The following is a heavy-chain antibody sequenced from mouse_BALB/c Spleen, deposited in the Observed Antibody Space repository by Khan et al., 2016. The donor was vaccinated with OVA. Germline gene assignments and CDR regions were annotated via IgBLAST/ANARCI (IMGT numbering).Heavy chain of an antibody. D-gene: IGHD1-1*02. CDR3: ARAGYGGFAY. Sequence: EVELVESGGGLVKPGGSLKLSCAASGFTFSDYYMYWVRQTPEKRLEWVATIRDGGSYTYYPASVKGRFTISRDTAKNNLYLQMSSLKSEDAAMYYCARAGYGGFAYWGQGTLVTVSA. CDR2: IRDGGSYT. V-gene: IGHV5-4*02. J-gene: IGHJ3*01. CDR1: GFTFSDYY.